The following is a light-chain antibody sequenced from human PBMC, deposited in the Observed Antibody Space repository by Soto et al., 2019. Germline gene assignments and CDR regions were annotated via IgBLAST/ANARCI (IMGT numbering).Light chain of an antibody. Sequence: DIKMNQSPSSLSASVGDRVTITCRASQSISSYLNWYQQKPGKAPKLLIYAASSLQSGVPSRFSGSGSGTDFTLTISSLQPEDFATYYCQQSYSTPITFGQGTRLEI. CDR3: QQSYSTPIT. J-gene: IGKJ5*01. V-gene: IGKV1-39*01. CDR2: AAS. CDR1: QSISSY.